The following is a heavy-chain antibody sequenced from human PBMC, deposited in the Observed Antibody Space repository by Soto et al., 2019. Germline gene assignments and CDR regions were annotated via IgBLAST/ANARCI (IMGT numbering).Heavy chain of an antibody. J-gene: IGHJ4*02. CDR2: IGGSGYIT. D-gene: IGHD2-8*01. CDR1: GFTFSSYA. Sequence: PGGSLRLSCAASGFTFSSYAMSWVRQAPGKGLEWVSSIGGSGYITYYADSVKGRFTISRDNSKNTLFLQMNSLRAEDTAVYYCAKPQVPDCTYAVCYSSDYWGQGTLVTVSS. V-gene: IGHV3-23*01. CDR3: AKPQVPDCTYAVCYSSDY.